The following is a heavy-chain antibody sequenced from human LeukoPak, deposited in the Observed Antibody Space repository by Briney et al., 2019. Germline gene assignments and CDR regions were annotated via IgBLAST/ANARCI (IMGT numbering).Heavy chain of an antibody. D-gene: IGHD5-18*01. CDR1: GGTFSSYA. CDR3: ARCYRRSGDYYYYMDV. J-gene: IGHJ6*03. CDR2: IIPIFGTA. Sequence: GASVKVSCEASGGTFSSYAISWVRQAPGQGLEWMGGIIPIFGTANYAQKFQGRVTITADESTSTAYMELSSLRSEDTAVYYCARCYRRSGDYYYYMDVWGKGTTVTVSS. V-gene: IGHV1-69*13.